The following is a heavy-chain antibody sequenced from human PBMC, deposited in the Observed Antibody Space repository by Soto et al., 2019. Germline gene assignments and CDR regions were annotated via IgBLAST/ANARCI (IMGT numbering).Heavy chain of an antibody. V-gene: IGHV3-30*18. D-gene: IGHD1-1*01. CDR3: AKSVYNWNDGFFDY. J-gene: IGHJ4*02. Sequence: QVQLVESGGGVVQPGRSLRLSCAASGFTFSSYGMHWVRQAPGKGLEWVAIISYDEINKHYADSVKGRFTISRDNSKNTLYLQMNSLRAEDTAVYYCAKSVYNWNDGFFDYWGQGTLVTLAS. CDR2: ISYDEINK. CDR1: GFTFSSYG.